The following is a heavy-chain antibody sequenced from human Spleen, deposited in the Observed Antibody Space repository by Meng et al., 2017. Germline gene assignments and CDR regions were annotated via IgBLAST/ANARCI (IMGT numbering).Heavy chain of an antibody. CDR1: DYTFTGYG. J-gene: IGHJ4*02. CDR2: LGAHDGDT. CDR3: ARGTPGRSYSDY. V-gene: IGHV1-18*01. Sequence: QVHLVQSGAAVKKPGASVKVSCKASDYTFTGYGVSWVRQAPGQGLEWMAWLGAHDGDTSHAPKFQGRVTVSADRPTATAYMELRSLRSDDTAVYYCARGTPGRSYSDYWGQGTLVTVSS. D-gene: IGHD3-10*01.